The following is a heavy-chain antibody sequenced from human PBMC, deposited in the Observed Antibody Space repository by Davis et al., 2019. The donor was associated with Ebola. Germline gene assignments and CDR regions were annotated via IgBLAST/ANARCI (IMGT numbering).Heavy chain of an antibody. Sequence: PGGSLRLSCAASGSSFHTYTTNWFRQAPGRGLEWLAVISTDGSTTFYADSVKGRFTISRDNSKNTLSLQMNSLDTEDTAVYYCAGAVAGTEDFQYWGQGTLVTVSS. CDR3: AGAVAGTEDFQY. CDR1: GSSFHTYT. D-gene: IGHD6-19*01. J-gene: IGHJ4*02. V-gene: IGHV3-30*04. CDR2: ISTDGSTT.